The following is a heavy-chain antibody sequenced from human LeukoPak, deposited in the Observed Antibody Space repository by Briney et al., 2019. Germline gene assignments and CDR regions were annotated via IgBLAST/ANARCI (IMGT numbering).Heavy chain of an antibody. CDR3: ATPPSGYRDILFYFDY. V-gene: IGHV1-18*01. CDR1: GYTFSSYG. D-gene: IGHD3-3*01. CDR2: ISGCSGNT. J-gene: IGHJ4*02. Sequence: GGSVRVSCKASGYTFSSYGMSWVRQAPGQGLEWMGWISGCSGNTNYAETVQGRVTMTRDTSTNTAYMELRSLRADDTAVYYCATPPSGYRDILFYFDYWGQGTLVTVSS.